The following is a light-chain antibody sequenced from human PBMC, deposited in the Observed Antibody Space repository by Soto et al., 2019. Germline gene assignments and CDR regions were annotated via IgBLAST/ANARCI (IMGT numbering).Light chain of an antibody. CDR3: SSYTTSTTWV. Sequence: QSALTQPPSVSGSPGQSVTISCTGTSSDVGSYNRVSWYQQPPGTAPKLMIYEVSNRPSGVPDRFSGSKSGNTASLTIAGLQAEEQADYYFSSYTTSTTWVFGGGTKLTVL. CDR1: SSDVGSYNR. J-gene: IGLJ3*02. V-gene: IGLV2-18*02. CDR2: EVS.